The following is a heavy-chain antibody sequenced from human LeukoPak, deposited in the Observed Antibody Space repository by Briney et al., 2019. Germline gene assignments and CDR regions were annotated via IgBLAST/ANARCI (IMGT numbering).Heavy chain of an antibody. D-gene: IGHD3-16*01. CDR2: LYTGGTT. V-gene: IGHV3-53*01. CDR3: ARYQATSGGGLDS. Sequence: GGTLRLSCASSGFTVRVTHMSWAPHAPGKGLECMSALYTGGTTYYSDSVEGRFTISRDKAKITLYLHMDSQRVEDTAVYYCARYQATSGGGLDSWGQGTLVTVS. CDR1: GFTVRVTH. J-gene: IGHJ4*02.